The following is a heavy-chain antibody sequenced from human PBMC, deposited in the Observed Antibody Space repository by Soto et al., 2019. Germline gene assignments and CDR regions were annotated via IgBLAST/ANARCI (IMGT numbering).Heavy chain of an antibody. CDR3: ARAPVYCSGGSCSDYYYYGMDV. Sequence: QVQLQESGPGLVKPSETLSLTCTVSGGSVSSGSYYWSLIRQPPGKGLEWIGYIYYSGSTNYNPSLQSRVTISVDTSKNQFSLKLSSVTAADTAVYYCARAPVYCSGGSCSDYYYYGMDVWGQGTTVTVSS. CDR2: IYYSGST. J-gene: IGHJ6*02. CDR1: GGSVSSGSYY. V-gene: IGHV4-61*01. D-gene: IGHD2-15*01.